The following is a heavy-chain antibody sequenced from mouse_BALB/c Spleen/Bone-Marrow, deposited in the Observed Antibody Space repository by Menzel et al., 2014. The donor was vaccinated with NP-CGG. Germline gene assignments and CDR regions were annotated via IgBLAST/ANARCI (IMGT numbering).Heavy chain of an antibody. Sequence: VQLKESGPELGKPGASVKISRKASGYSFTGYNMYWVKQSHRKSLEWIGYIDPYNGGTSYNQKSKGKATLTVDKSSSTAYMHLNSLTSEDSAIYYCAREAAYYGNYGAMDYWGQGTSVTVSS. D-gene: IGHD2-10*01. CDR2: IDPYNGGT. CDR3: AREAAYYGNYGAMDY. CDR1: GYSFTGYN. J-gene: IGHJ4*01. V-gene: IGHV1S135*01.